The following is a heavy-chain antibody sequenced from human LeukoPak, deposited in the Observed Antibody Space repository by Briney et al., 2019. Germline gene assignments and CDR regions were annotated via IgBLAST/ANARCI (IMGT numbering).Heavy chain of an antibody. CDR3: ARILAPWENYDN. CDR2: IHYTGST. V-gene: IGHV4-59*02. J-gene: IGHJ4*02. D-gene: IGHD1-26*01. Sequence: PSETLSLTCTVSGDSVTGYYWSWIRQPPGEGLEWIGYIHYTGSTNYNPSLKSRVTMSIDTSENRFSLALTSLTAADTAVYYCARILAPWENYDNWGQGILVTVSS. CDR1: GDSVTGYY.